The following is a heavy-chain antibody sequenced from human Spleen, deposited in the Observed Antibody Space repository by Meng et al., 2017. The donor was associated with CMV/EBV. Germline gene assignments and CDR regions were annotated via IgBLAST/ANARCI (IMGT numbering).Heavy chain of an antibody. Sequence: SVKVSCKASGYTFTGYFMHWVRQAPGQGLEWMGGIIPVFATTNYAQKFQGRVTFAADKSATTGHMELHSLKSEDTAVYYCAISRVLSTSSSRPPTYGMDVWGQGTTVTVSS. CDR1: GYTFTGYF. CDR2: IIPVFATT. V-gene: IGHV1-69*06. D-gene: IGHD2-2*01. J-gene: IGHJ6*01. CDR3: AISRVLSTSSSRPPTYGMDV.